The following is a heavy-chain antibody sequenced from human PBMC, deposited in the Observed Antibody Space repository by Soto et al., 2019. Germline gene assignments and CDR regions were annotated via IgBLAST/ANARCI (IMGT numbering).Heavy chain of an antibody. J-gene: IGHJ4*02. V-gene: IGHV4-4*02. D-gene: IGHD3-10*01. CDR1: GGSINSRYW. CDR3: ARGRRLTMVRGVMSYFDY. Sequence: PSETLSLTCAVSGGSINSRYWWSWVRQSPGKGLEWIGEIYHSGSTNYNPSLKSRVTISVDKSKNQFSLNLSSVTAADTAVYYCARGRRLTMVRGVMSYFDYWGQGTLVTVSS. CDR2: IYHSGST.